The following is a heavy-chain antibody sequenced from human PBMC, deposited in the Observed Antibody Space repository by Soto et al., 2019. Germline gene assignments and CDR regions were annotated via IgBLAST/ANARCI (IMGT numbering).Heavy chain of an antibody. J-gene: IGHJ4*02. CDR1: GYTFLSYG. D-gene: IGHD3-22*01. Sequence: ASVKVSCKASGYTFLSYGISWARQAPGQGLEWMGIINPSGGSTSYAQKFQGRVTMTRDTSTSTVYMELSSLRSEDTAVYYCARENYYDSSGYSEGAFDYWGQGTLVTVSS. CDR3: ARENYYDSSGYSEGAFDY. V-gene: IGHV1-46*01. CDR2: INPSGGST.